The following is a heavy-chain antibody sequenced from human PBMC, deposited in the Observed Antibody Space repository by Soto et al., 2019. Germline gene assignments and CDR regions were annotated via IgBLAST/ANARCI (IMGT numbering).Heavy chain of an antibody. D-gene: IGHD6-6*01. J-gene: IGHJ6*02. CDR2: IYYSGST. CDR1: GGSISSGGYY. CDR3: ARDQSSSSGLNYYYYGMDV. V-gene: IGHV4-31*03. Sequence: PSETLSLTCTVSGGSISSGGYYWSWIRQHPGKGLEWIGYIYYSGSTYYNPSLKSRVTISVDTSKNQFSLKLSSVTAGDTAVYYCARDQSSSSGLNYYYYGMDVWGQGTTVTVS.